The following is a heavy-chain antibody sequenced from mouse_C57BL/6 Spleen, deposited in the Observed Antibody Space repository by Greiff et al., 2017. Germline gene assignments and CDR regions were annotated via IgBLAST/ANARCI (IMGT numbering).Heavy chain of an antibody. D-gene: IGHD2-2*01. CDR2: IYPGDGDT. V-gene: IGHV1-82*01. CDR1: GYAFSSSW. CDR3: ADGYGYYYAMDY. J-gene: IGHJ4*01. Sequence: VQLQQSGPELVKPGASVKISCKASGYAFSSSWMNWVKQRPGKGLEWIGRIYPGDGDTHYTGKFKGKATLTADKSSSTAYMQLSSLTSEDSAVYFCADGYGYYYAMDYWGQGTSVTVSS.